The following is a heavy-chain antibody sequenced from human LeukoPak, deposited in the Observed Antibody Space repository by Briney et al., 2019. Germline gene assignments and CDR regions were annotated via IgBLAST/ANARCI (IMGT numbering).Heavy chain of an antibody. D-gene: IGHD2/OR15-2a*01. CDR2: ISYNGGNK. Sequence: GGSLRLSCAASGFRFSHYAIHWVRQAPGKGLEWVSLISYNGGNKYYADSVKGRFTISRENSKNTLYLQMNSLRAEDTAVYYCAKDSAKKYDDYWGQGTLVTVSS. V-gene: IGHV3-30*04. CDR3: AKDSAKKYDDY. CDR1: GFRFSHYA. J-gene: IGHJ4*02.